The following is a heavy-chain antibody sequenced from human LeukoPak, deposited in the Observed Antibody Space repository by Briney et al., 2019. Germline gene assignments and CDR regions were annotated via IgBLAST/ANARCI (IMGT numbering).Heavy chain of an antibody. D-gene: IGHD3-22*01. J-gene: IGHJ5*02. CDR3: ARDSHYYYDSSGYQNWFDP. CDR2: INHSGST. V-gene: IGHV4-34*01. Sequence: SETLSLTCAVYGGSFSGYYWSWIRQPPGKGLEWIGEINHSGSTNYNPSLKSRVTISVDTSKNQFSLKLSSVTAADTAVYYCARDSHYYYDSSGYQNWFDPWGQGTLVTVSS. CDR1: GGSFSGYY.